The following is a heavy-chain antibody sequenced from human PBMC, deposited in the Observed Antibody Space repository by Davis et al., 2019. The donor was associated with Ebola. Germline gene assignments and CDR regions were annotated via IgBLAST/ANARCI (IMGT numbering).Heavy chain of an antibody. V-gene: IGHV1-18*01. J-gene: IGHJ4*02. D-gene: IGHD4-17*01. CDR3: ARNMGMVNPYGMDF. CDR1: GYTFTSYD. Sequence: ASVKVSCKASGYTFTSYDINWVRQATGQGLEWMGWINAGNGNTNYAQKLQGRVTMTTDTSTSTAYMELRSLRSDDTAVYYCARNMGMVNPYGMDFWGQGTLVTVSS. CDR2: INAGNGNT.